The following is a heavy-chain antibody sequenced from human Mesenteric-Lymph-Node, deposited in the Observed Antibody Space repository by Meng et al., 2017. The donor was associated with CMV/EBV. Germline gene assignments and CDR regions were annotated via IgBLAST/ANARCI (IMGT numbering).Heavy chain of an antibody. J-gene: IGHJ4*02. CDR3: VKGSGTSRPYYFDF. Sequence: ASVKVSCKASGYTFTSYDINWVRQATGQGLEWMGWMNPNSGNTGYAQKFQGRVTITRNTSISTAYMELSSLRAEDTAVFYCVKGSGTSRPYYFDFWGQGTLVTVSS. CDR1: GYTFTSYD. CDR2: MNPNSGNT. D-gene: IGHD1-26*01. V-gene: IGHV1-8*03.